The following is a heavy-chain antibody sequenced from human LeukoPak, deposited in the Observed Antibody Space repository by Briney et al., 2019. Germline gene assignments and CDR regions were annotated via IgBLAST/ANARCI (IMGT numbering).Heavy chain of an antibody. CDR1: GYTFTSYD. CDR3: AVLGNYYDSSGYYHNDY. D-gene: IGHD3-22*01. V-gene: IGHV1-69*13. CDR2: IIPIFGTA. J-gene: IGHJ4*02. Sequence: ASVKVSCKASGYTFTSYDISWVRQAPGQGLEWMGGIIPIFGTANYAQKFQGRVTITADESTSTAYMELSSLRSEDTAVYYCAVLGNYYDSSGYYHNDYWGQGTLVTVSS.